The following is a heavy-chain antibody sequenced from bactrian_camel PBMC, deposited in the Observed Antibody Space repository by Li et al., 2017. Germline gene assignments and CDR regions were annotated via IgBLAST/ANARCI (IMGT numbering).Heavy chain of an antibody. V-gene: IGHV3S1*01. CDR2: IYVGGDST. CDR3: AAEDLGSRWPEAWKYASSYRY. J-gene: IGHJ4*01. D-gene: IGHD6*01. CDR1: GATYSADC. Sequence: HVQLVESGGGLVQPGGSLRVSCAASGATYSADCMAWFRQVPGKEREAVATIYVGGDSTLYADSVKGRFTISEDIMKNTVSLQMNSLKPLDRGIYYCAAEDLGSRWPEAWKYASSYRYWGQGTQVTVS.